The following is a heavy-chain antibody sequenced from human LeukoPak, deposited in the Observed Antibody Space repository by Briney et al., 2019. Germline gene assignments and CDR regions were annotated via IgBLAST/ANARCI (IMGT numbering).Heavy chain of an antibody. D-gene: IGHD2-15*01. CDR2: ISTNGDST. CDR3: ARWGSISCYDY. CDR1: GLTFSTYA. V-gene: IGHV3-64*02. Sequence: GGSLRLSCAASGLTFSTYAMHWVRQAPGKGLEYVSAISTNGDSTYYADSVKGRFTISRDNSKNTLFLQMGSLRADDMAVYYCARWGSISCYDYWGQGTLVTVSS. J-gene: IGHJ4*02.